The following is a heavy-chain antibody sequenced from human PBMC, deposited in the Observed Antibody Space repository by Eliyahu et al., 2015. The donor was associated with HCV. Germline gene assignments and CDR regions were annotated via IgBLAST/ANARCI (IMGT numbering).Heavy chain of an antibody. CDR1: GFTFXXXA. D-gene: IGHD1-26*01. CDR2: ISGSGGST. CDR3: AKDPNSGSFVWGNYFDY. J-gene: IGHJ4*02. Sequence: EVQLLESGGGLVQPGGSLRLSXAASGFTFXXXAMSWVRQAPGKGLEWVSAISGSGGSTYYADSVKGRFTISRDNSKNTLYLQMNSLRAEDTAVYYCAKDPNSGSFVWGNYFDYWGQGTLVTVSS. V-gene: IGHV3-23*01.